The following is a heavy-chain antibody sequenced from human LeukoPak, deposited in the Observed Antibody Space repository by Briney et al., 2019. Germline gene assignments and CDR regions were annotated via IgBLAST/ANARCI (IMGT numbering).Heavy chain of an antibody. Sequence: PSETLSLTCTVSGGSISSGSYYWSWIRQPAGKGLEWDGRIYTSGSTNYNPSLKSRVTISVDTSKNQFSLKLSSVTAADTAVYYCSTSGLKWSGGSCYGSYYYMDVWGKGTTVTVSS. CDR2: IYTSGST. CDR3: STSGLKWSGGSCYGSYYYMDV. CDR1: GGSISSGSYY. J-gene: IGHJ6*03. D-gene: IGHD2-15*01. V-gene: IGHV4-61*02.